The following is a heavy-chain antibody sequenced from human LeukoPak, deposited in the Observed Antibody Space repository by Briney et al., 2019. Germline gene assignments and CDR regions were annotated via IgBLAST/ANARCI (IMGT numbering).Heavy chain of an antibody. CDR2: ISSSGSTI. CDR3: AARPLRFLEWLLDAFDI. Sequence: GGSLRLSCAASGFTFSDYYMSWIRQAPGKGLEWVSYISSSGSTIYYADSVKGRFTISRDNAKNSLYLQMNSLRAEDTAVYYCAARPLRFLEWLLDAFDIWGQGTMVTVSS. CDR1: GFTFSDYY. D-gene: IGHD3-3*01. J-gene: IGHJ3*02. V-gene: IGHV3-11*04.